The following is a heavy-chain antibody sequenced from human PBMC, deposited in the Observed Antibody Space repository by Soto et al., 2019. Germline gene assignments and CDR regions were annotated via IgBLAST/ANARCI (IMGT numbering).Heavy chain of an antibody. Sequence: PGGSLRLSCAASGFTFSNYAMSWVRQAPGKGLEWVSAISGNGDHTYYADSVKGRLTFSRDNSKNTLYLQMNSLRADDTAIYYCAKRIKNSSGWYADYWGQGTLVTVSS. CDR3: AKRIKNSSGWYADY. D-gene: IGHD6-19*01. CDR2: ISGNGDHT. CDR1: GFTFSNYA. V-gene: IGHV3-23*01. J-gene: IGHJ4*02.